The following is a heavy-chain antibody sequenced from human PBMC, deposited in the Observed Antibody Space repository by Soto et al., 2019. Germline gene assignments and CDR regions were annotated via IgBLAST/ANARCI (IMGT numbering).Heavy chain of an antibody. J-gene: IGHJ4*02. CDR3: ARHVVAGTSSYYFVY. CDR2: IYYGGST. D-gene: IGHD2-21*01. Sequence: QLQLQESGPGLVKPSETLSLTCTVSVASFSISSSYWGWFRKPPGKGWGWIGSIYYGGSTYYNPSLKSRVTISVDTSKNQFSLKLSSVTAADTAVYYCARHVVAGTSSYYFVYWGQGTLVTVSS. CDR1: VASFSISSSY. V-gene: IGHV4-39*01.